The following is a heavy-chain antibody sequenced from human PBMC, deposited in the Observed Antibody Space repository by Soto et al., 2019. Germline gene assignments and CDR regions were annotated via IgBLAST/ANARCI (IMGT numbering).Heavy chain of an antibody. V-gene: IGHV3-30*18. J-gene: IGHJ4*02. Sequence: QVQLVESGGGVVQPGRSLRLSGASSGFTFSDCGMHWDRQAPGKGLEWVAVVTYEETEIHYADSVRGRFTISRDNSKNMVYLQMDSLRVEDTAVYSFVKEQSSGYWRTADYWGQGTLITVSS. CDR2: VTYEETEI. D-gene: IGHD6-25*01. CDR3: VKEQSSGYWRTADY. CDR1: GFTFSDCG.